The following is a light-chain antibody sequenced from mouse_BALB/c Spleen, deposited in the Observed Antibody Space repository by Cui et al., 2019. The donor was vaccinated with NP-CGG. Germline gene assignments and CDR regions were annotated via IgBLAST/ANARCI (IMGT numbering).Light chain of an antibody. CDR1: TGAVTTSNY. J-gene: IGLJ1*01. V-gene: IGLV1*01. CDR2: GTN. CDR3: ALWYSNHWV. Sequence: AVLTQESELTTSPGETVTLTCRSSTGAVTTSNYANWVQEKPDHLFTGLIGGTNNRAPGVPARFSGSLIGDKAALTITGAQTEDEAIYFCALWYSNHWVFGGGTKLTVL.